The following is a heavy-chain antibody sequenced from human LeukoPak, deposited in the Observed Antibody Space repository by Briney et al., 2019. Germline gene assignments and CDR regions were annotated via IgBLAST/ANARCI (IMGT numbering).Heavy chain of an antibody. CDR2: INSDGST. J-gene: IGHJ1*01. CDR1: GFTSSSYW. D-gene: IGHD3-22*01. CDR3: ARAPSEIGGYYPEYFRH. Sequence: PGGSLRLSCAASGFTSSSYWMHWVRQAPGKGLVWVSRINSDGSTNYADSVKGRFTISRDNAKNTVSMQMNSLRAEDTGVYYCARAPSEIGGYYPEYFRHWGQGTLVTVSS. V-gene: IGHV3-74*01.